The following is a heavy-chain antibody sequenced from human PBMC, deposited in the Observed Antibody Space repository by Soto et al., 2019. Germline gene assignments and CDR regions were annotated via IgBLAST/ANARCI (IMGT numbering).Heavy chain of an antibody. V-gene: IGHV4-34*01. CDR3: ARVRRSSGREADC. CDR1: GGSFSGYY. D-gene: IGHD6-19*01. J-gene: IGHJ4*02. Sequence: QVQLQQWGAGLLKPSETLSLTCAVYGGSFSGYYWSWIRQPPGKGLEWLGEINHSGSTNYNPSLKSRVTISVDTSKNQFSLKLSSVTAADTAVYYCARVRRSSGREADCWGQGTLVTVSS. CDR2: INHSGST.